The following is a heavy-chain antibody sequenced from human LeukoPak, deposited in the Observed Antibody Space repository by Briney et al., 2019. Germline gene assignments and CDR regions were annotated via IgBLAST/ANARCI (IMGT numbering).Heavy chain of an antibody. D-gene: IGHD2-2*01. V-gene: IGHV3-21*05. CDR2: ISSSSSYI. CDR3: ARPYCSSTSCTYYYYYYMDV. Sequence: GGSLRLSCAASGFTFSSYSMNWVRQAPGKGLEWVSYISSSSSYIYYADSVKGRFTISRDNAKNSLYLQMNSLIAEDTAVYYCARPYCSSTSCTYYYYYYMDVWGKGTTVTVSS. J-gene: IGHJ6*03. CDR1: GFTFSSYS.